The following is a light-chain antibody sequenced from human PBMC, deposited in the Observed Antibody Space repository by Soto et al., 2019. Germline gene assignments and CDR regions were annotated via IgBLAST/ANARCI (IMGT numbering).Light chain of an antibody. Sequence: EIVLTQSPGTLSLSPGERATLSCRASQSVSSPYLAWYQQKPGQAPRLLIYGASSRATGIPDRFSGSGSGTDFTLTISRLEPEDVAVYYCQRYDTSPFPFGQGTKLEIK. CDR1: QSVSSPY. V-gene: IGKV3-20*01. CDR2: GAS. J-gene: IGKJ2*01. CDR3: QRYDTSPFP.